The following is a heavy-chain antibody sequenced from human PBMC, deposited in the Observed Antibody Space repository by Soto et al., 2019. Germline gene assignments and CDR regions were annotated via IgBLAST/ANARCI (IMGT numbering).Heavy chain of an antibody. CDR3: ARDIGVVVVLNAFDI. D-gene: IGHD3-22*01. J-gene: IGHJ3*02. Sequence: GGSLRLSCAASGFTFSSYGMHWVRQAPGKGLEWVAVIWYDGSNKYYADSVKGRFTISRDNSKNTLYLQMNSLRAEDTAVYYCARDIGVVVVLNAFDIWGQGXMVTV. CDR1: GFTFSSYG. V-gene: IGHV3-33*01. CDR2: IWYDGSNK.